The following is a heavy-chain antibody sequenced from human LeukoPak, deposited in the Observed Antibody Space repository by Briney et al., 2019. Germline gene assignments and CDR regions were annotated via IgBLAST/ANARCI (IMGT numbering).Heavy chain of an antibody. CDR2: TYYRSKWYN. CDR1: GDSVSSNSAA. D-gene: IGHD6-13*01. CDR3: AKSYSARLGPESYYYFYVDV. Sequence: SQTLSLTCAISGDSVSSNSAAWNWIRQSPSRGLEWLGRTYYRSKWYNDYAISVKSRITINPDTSKNQFSLQLSSVTSEDTAVYYCAKSYSARLGPESYYYFYVDVWGKGTTITVSS. J-gene: IGHJ6*03. V-gene: IGHV6-1*01.